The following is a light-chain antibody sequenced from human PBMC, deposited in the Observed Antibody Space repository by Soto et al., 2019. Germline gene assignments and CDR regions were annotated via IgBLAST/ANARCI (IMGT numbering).Light chain of an antibody. J-gene: IGLJ1*01. CDR3: SSYTSSSTLDV. CDR1: SSDVGGYNY. V-gene: IGLV2-14*01. Sequence: QSVLTQPASVSGSPGQSITISCTGTSSDVGGYNYVSWYQQHPGKAPKLMIYDVSNRPSGVSNRFSGSKSGNTASLTISVLQAADEADYYCSSYTSSSTLDVFGTGTKVTVL. CDR2: DVS.